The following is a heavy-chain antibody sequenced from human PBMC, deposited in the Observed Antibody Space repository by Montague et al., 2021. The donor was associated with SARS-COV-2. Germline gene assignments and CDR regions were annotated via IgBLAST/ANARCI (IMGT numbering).Heavy chain of an antibody. J-gene: IGHJ3*02. CDR3: ARRGRKLLPVATTIGGFDI. CDR1: GGSISSSYYY. CDR2: IYDSGST. Sequence: SETRSLTCTVSGGSISSSYYYWDCIRQPPGQGLDWFGSIYDSGSTXYTPSLKSRVTISVDTSKNHFSLKLSAVTAADTAVYYCARRGRKLLPVATTIGGFDIWGQGTMVTVSS. V-gene: IGHV4-39*02. D-gene: IGHD5-12*01.